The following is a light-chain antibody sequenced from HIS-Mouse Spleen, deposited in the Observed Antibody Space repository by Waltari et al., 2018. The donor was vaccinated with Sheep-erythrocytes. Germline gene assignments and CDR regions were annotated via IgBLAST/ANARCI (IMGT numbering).Light chain of an antibody. CDR1: QSISSW. J-gene: IGKJ1*01. V-gene: IGKV1-5*03. CDR2: KAS. CDR3: QQYNSYAP. Sequence: DIQMTQSPSTLSASVGDRVTITCRASQSISSWLAWYQQKPGKAPKLLIYKASSLESGIPSRVSGSGSETEFTLTISSLHPDDFATYYCQQYNSYAPVGQGTKVEIK.